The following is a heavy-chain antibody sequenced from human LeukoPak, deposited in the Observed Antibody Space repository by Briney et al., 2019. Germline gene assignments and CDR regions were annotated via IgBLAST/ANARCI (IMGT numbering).Heavy chain of an antibody. CDR3: AEDLLWSDYGMDV. CDR2: ISISGSTI. D-gene: IGHD3-3*01. J-gene: IGHJ6*02. Sequence: GGSLRLSCAASGFTFTDYFMNWIRQAPGKGLEWVSSISISGSTIYYADSVKGRFTISRDNAKNSLYLQMNSLRAEDTAVYYCAEDLLWSDYGMDVWGQGTTVTVSS. V-gene: IGHV3-11*01. CDR1: GFTFTDYF.